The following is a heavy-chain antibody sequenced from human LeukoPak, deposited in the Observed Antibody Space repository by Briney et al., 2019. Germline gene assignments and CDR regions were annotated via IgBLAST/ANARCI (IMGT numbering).Heavy chain of an antibody. CDR3: ARDGGYCSSGTICYSRAEYYYYGLDV. Sequence: ASVKVSCKGSGYIFPDYYIYWVRQAPGQGLEWMGWINPNSGGTNYAQKFQGRVTMTRDTSISTVYMELSRLRSDDTAVYYCARDGGYCSSGTICYSRAEYYYYGLDVWGQGTTVTVSS. D-gene: IGHD2-2*01. J-gene: IGHJ6*02. V-gene: IGHV1-2*02. CDR1: GYIFPDYY. CDR2: INPNSGGT.